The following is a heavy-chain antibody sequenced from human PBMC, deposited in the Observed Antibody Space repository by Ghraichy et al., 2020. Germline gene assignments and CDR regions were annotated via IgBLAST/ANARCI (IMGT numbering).Heavy chain of an antibody. CDR2: INSDGSST. D-gene: IGHD3-9*01. CDR3: ARDPQQYDILTGYYLYYFDY. Sequence: GGSLRLSCAASGFTFSSYWMHWVRQAPGKGLVWVSRINSDGSSTSYADSVKGRFTISRDNAKNTLYLQMNSLRAEDTAGYYCARDPQQYDILTGYYLYYFDYWGQGTLVTVSS. V-gene: IGHV3-74*01. J-gene: IGHJ4*02. CDR1: GFTFSSYW.